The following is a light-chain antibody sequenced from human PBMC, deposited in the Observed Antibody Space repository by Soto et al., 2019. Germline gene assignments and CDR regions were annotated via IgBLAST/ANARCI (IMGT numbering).Light chain of an antibody. CDR2: GAS. CDR1: QPVANNY. Sequence: EIVLTQSPGTLSLSPGGGATLSCRASQPVANNYLAWYQQKPGQAPRLLIHGASSRATGIPDRFSGSGSGTDFTLTISRLEPEDLAVYYCQQYSDSPLLFGGGTKVDTK. J-gene: IGKJ4*02. CDR3: QQYSDSPLL. V-gene: IGKV3-20*01.